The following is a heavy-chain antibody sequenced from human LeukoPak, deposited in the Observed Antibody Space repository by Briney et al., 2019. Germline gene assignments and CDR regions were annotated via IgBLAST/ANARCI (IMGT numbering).Heavy chain of an antibody. V-gene: IGHV3-15*01. CDR2: IKSKTDGGTA. Sequence: PGGSLRLSCSASGFSFSSYGMNWVRQAPGKGLEWVGRIKSKTDGGTADYAAPVKGRFTISRDDSKKALYLQMSSLKTEDTAVYYCTEDPRYWGQGTLVTVPS. CDR1: GFSFSSYG. CDR3: TEDPRY. J-gene: IGHJ4*02.